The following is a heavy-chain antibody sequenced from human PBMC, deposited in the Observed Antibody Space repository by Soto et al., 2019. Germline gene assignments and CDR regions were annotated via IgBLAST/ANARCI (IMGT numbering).Heavy chain of an antibody. J-gene: IGHJ6*03. V-gene: IGHV3-53*04. CDR3: ARGRRGSRDYYYMDV. Sequence: GGSLRLSCAASGFTVSSNYMSWVRQAPGKGLEWVSVIYSGGSTYYADSVKGRFTISRNNSKNTLYLQMNSLRAEDTAVYYCARGRRGSRDYYYMDVWGKGTTVTVSS. CDR2: IYSGGST. CDR1: GFTVSSNY. D-gene: IGHD2-2*01.